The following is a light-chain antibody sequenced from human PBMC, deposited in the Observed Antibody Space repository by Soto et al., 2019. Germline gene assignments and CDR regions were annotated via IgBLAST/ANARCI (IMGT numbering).Light chain of an antibody. J-gene: IGKJ1*01. CDR1: QSVSTN. Sequence: EIVLTQSPGTLSLSPGERATLSCRASQSVSTNLAWYQQKPGQGPRLLIYGASSRASGIPDRFSGSGSGTDFTLTVSRLEPEDFAVYYCQQYGSSPRTFGQGTKVDIK. CDR3: QQYGSSPRT. CDR2: GAS. V-gene: IGKV3-20*01.